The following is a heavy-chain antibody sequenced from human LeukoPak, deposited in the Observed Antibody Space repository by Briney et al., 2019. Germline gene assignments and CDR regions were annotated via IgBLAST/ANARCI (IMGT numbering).Heavy chain of an antibody. CDR2: IYYSGST. Sequence: SETLSLTCTVSGGSISSYYWSWIRQPPGKGLEWIGYIYYSGSTNYNPSLKSRVTISVDTSKNQFSLKLSSVTAADTAVYYCARADCSGGSCHSVRGHDAFDIWGQGTMVTVSS. D-gene: IGHD2-15*01. CDR1: GGSISSYY. V-gene: IGHV4-59*01. J-gene: IGHJ3*02. CDR3: ARADCSGGSCHSVRGHDAFDI.